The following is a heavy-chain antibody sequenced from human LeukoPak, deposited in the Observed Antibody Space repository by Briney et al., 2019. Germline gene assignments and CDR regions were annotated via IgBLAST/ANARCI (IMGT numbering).Heavy chain of an antibody. Sequence: PSETLSLTCAVSGYSISSGYYWGWIRQPPGKGLEWIGSIYHSGSTYYNPSLKSRVTISVDTSKNQFSLKLSSVTAADTAVYYCARQIYAGTRGGYFDYWGQGTLVTVSS. CDR3: ARQIYAGTRGGYFDY. D-gene: IGHD6-13*01. CDR2: IYHSGST. J-gene: IGHJ4*02. V-gene: IGHV4-38-2*01. CDR1: GYSISSGYY.